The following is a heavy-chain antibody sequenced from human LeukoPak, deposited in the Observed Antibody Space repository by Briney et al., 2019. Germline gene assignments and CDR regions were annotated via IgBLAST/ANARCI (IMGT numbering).Heavy chain of an antibody. V-gene: IGHV3-33*06. Sequence: PGRSLRLSCAASGFTFSSYGMHWVRQAPRQGLEWVAVIWYDGSSKYYADSVKGRFTISRDNSQHTLYLRMDSVRAEDTAVYYCAKGGDIVVVVAATRFDYWGQGTLVTVSS. D-gene: IGHD2-15*01. CDR3: AKGGDIVVVVAATRFDY. J-gene: IGHJ4*02. CDR2: IWYDGSSK. CDR1: GFTFSSYG.